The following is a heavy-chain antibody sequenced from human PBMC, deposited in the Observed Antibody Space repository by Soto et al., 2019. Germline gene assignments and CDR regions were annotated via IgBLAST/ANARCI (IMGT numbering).Heavy chain of an antibody. CDR1: GFTFSSYA. V-gene: IGHV3-23*01. J-gene: IGHJ6*03. CDR3: AKAGYCTNGVCYVTDYYYYMDV. D-gene: IGHD2-8*01. Sequence: GGSLRLSCAASGFTFSSYAMSWVRQAPGKGLERVSAISGSGGSTYYADSVKGRFTISRDNSKNTLYLQMNSLRAEDTAVYYCAKAGYCTNGVCYVTDYYYYMDVWGKGTTVTVSS. CDR2: ISGSGGST.